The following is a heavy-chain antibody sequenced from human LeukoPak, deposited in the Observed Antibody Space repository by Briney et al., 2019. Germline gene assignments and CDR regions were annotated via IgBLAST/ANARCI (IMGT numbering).Heavy chain of an antibody. CDR3: AKDGMVRGDPFDY. D-gene: IGHD3-10*01. Sequence: GGSLRLSCAASGFTFSSYAMHWVRQAPGKGLEWVAVISYDGSNKYYADSVKGRFTISRDNSKNTLYLQMNSLRAEDTAVYYCAKDGMVRGDPFDYWGQGTLVTVSS. CDR1: GFTFSSYA. J-gene: IGHJ4*02. CDR2: ISYDGSNK. V-gene: IGHV3-30-3*01.